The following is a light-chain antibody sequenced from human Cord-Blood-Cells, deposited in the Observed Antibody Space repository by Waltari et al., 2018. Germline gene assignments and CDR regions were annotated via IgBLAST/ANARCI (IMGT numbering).Light chain of an antibody. CDR3: QQYNSYSRT. V-gene: IGKV1-5*03. CDR2: KAS. CDR1: QSISSW. Sequence: QMTQSPSTLPASVEARVTITCRASQSISSWLAWYQQKPGKAPKLLIYKASSLESGVPSRFSGSGSGTEVTLTISSLQPDDFATYYCQQYNSYSRTFGQGTKVEIK. J-gene: IGKJ1*01.